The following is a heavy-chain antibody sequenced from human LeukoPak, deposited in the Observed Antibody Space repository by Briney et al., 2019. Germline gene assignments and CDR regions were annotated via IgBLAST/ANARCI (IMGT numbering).Heavy chain of an antibody. CDR3: ARDRDYYDSRGGFDY. Sequence: SVKVSCKASGGTFSSYAISWVRQAPGQGLEWMGGIIPIFGTANYAQKLQGRVTITADESTSTAYMELSSLRSEDTAVYYCARDRDYYDSRGGFDYWGQGTLVTVSS. CDR1: GGTFSSYA. J-gene: IGHJ4*02. D-gene: IGHD3-22*01. CDR2: IIPIFGTA. V-gene: IGHV1-69*13.